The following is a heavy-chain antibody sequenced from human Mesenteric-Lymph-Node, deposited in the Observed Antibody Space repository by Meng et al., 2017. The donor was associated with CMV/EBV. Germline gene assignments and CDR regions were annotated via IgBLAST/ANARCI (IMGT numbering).Heavy chain of an antibody. J-gene: IGHJ4*02. CDR3: ARDDGGNSVLDN. Sequence: QLRLVGSGGCLVKPGVSLRISCAATGFTFSDYSMSWIRQAPGKGLEWVSYISSSGSLIDYAASVVGRFTISRDNAKNSVSLQMNSLRVEDTAVYYCARDDGGNSVLDNWGQGTLVTVSS. CDR1: GFTFSDYS. V-gene: IGHV3-11*01. D-gene: IGHD4-23*01. CDR2: ISSSGSLI.